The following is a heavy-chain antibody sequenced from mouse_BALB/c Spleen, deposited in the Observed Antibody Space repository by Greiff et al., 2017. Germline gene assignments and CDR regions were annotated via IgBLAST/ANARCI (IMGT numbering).Heavy chain of an antibody. J-gene: IGHJ3*01. D-gene: IGHD4-1*01. V-gene: IGHV3-6*02. Sequence: EVQLQQSGPGLVKPSQSLSLTCSVTGYSITSGYYWNWIRQFPGNKLEWMGYISYDGSNNYNPSLKNRISITRDTSKNQFFLKLNSVTTEDTATYYCARGLGQFAYWGQGTLVTVSA. CDR1: GYSITSGYY. CDR2: ISYDGSN. CDR3: ARGLGQFAY.